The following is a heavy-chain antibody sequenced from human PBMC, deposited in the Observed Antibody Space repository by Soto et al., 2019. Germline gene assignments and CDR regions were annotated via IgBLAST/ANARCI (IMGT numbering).Heavy chain of an antibody. CDR2: IYYSGNN. J-gene: IGHJ4*02. Sequence: SETRSLTCTVSGGSVSSGRYYWSRIPQPQGKGREWIGYIYYSGNNNYNPSLKSRVTISVDTSKNQFSLKLSSVTAADTAVYYCAREIRGYSYGLDYWGQGTLVTVSS. CDR1: GGSVSSGRYY. V-gene: IGHV4-61*01. CDR3: AREIRGYSYGLDY. D-gene: IGHD5-18*01.